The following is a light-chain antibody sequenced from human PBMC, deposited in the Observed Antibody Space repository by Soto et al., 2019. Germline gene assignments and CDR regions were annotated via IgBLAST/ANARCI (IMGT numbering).Light chain of an antibody. CDR1: SSDVGSHNF. J-gene: IGLJ2*01. Sequence: QSALTQPASVSGSPGQSITISCTGTSSDVGSHNFVSWYQQHPGKAPEPMIFEVSKRPSGVSHRFSGSKSGNTASLTLSGLQAEDEADYYCYSYVGSISFGGGTKVPVL. CDR3: YSYVGSIS. CDR2: EVS. V-gene: IGLV2-23*02.